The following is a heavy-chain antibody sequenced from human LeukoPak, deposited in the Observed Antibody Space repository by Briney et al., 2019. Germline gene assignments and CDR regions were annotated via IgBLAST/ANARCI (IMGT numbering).Heavy chain of an antibody. CDR1: GGSISSGDFY. J-gene: IGHJ6*03. CDR2: INHSGST. CDR3: ARTGVVVPAAIGYYYMDV. Sequence: SETLSLTCTVSGGSISSGDFYWSWIRQPPGKGLEWIGEINHSGSTNYNPSLKSRVTISVDTSKNQFSLKLSSVTAADTAVYYCARTGVVVPAAIGYYYMDVWGKGTTVTVSS. D-gene: IGHD2-2*01. V-gene: IGHV4-39*07.